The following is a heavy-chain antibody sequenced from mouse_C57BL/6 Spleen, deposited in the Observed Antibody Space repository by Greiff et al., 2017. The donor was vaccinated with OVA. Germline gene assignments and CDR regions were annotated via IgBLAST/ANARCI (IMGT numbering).Heavy chain of an antibody. D-gene: IGHD2-10*01. V-gene: IGHV1-52*01. CDR2: FDPSDSDT. CDR3: ARSGSRHPYSMDY. J-gene: IGHJ2*01. Sequence: QVQLQQPGAELVRPGSSVKLTCKASGYTFTSYWLQWVKQRPIQGLEWMGNFDPSDSDTHYNQKFKDKTTLTVDKSSSTAYMQLSNLTSEDSAVYYSARSGSRHPYSMDYWGQGTTLTVSS. CDR1: GYTFTSYW.